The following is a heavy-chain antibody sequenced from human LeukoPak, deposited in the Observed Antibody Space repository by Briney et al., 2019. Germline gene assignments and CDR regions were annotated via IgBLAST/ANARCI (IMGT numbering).Heavy chain of an antibody. Sequence: GGSLRLSCAASGFTFSSYSMNWVRQAPGKGLEWVSAISGSGGSTYYADSVKGRFTISRDNSKNTLYLQMNSLRAEDTAVYYCAKPTTYCGGDCYGVYYWGQGTLVTVSS. J-gene: IGHJ4*02. CDR3: AKPTTYCGGDCYGVYY. V-gene: IGHV3-23*01. D-gene: IGHD2-21*02. CDR1: GFTFSSYS. CDR2: ISGSGGST.